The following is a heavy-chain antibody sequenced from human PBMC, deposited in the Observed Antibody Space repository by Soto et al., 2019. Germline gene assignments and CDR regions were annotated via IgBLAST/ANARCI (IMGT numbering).Heavy chain of an antibody. CDR1: GGSISSSSYN. CDR2: IYYNGDT. V-gene: IGHV4-39*01. J-gene: IGHJ3*02. CDR3: ARFSGNAFDI. Sequence: SETLSLTCSVSGGSISSSSYNWDWIRQPPGKGLEWIGTIYYNGDTDYNPSLKSRATISVDASDYQFSLKLSSVTAADTSIYYCARFSGNAFDIWGHGTMVTVSS.